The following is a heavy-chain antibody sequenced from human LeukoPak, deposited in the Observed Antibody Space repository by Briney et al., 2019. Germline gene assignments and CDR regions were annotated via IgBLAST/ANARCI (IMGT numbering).Heavy chain of an antibody. V-gene: IGHV1-2*02. CDR1: GYTFTSYG. CDR3: ARDRHGLDY. CDR2: INPNSGGT. D-gene: IGHD4-17*01. Sequence: GASVKVSCKASGYTFTSYGISWVRQALGQGLEWMGWINPNSGGTNYAQKFQGRVTMTRDTSISTAYMELSRLRSDDTAVYYCARDRHGLDYWGQGTLVTVSS. J-gene: IGHJ4*02.